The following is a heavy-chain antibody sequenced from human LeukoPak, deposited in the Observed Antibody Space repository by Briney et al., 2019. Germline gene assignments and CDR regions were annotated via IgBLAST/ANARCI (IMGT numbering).Heavy chain of an antibody. CDR2: ISSSSSYI. CDR1: GFTFSSYS. V-gene: IGHV3-21*01. J-gene: IGHJ4*02. CDR3: ASARSGYYRPAHPEARYFDY. D-gene: IGHD3-3*01. Sequence: GGSLRLSCAASGFTFSSYSMNWVRQAPGKGLEWVASISSSSSYIYYADSVKGRFTISRDNAKNSLYLQMNSLRAEDTAVYYCASARSGYYRPAHPEARYFDYWGQGTLVTVSS.